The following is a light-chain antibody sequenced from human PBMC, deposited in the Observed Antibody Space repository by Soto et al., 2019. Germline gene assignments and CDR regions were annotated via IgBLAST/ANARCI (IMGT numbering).Light chain of an antibody. Sequence: SYELTQPPSVSVSPGQTASITCSGDKLGDRYACWYQQKPGQSPVLVIYQDTKRPSGIPERFSGSNSGNTATLTITGTQAMDEADYFCQAWDSVTGRVFGGGTKVTVL. J-gene: IGLJ3*02. CDR3: QAWDSVTGRV. V-gene: IGLV3-1*01. CDR2: QDT. CDR1: KLGDRY.